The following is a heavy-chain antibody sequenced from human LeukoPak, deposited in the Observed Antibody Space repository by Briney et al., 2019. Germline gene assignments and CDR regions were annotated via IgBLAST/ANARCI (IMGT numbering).Heavy chain of an antibody. J-gene: IGHJ3*02. Sequence: SETLSLTCTVSGGSISSSNYYWGWIRQPPGKGLEWIGSIYYSGSTYYNPSLQSRVTISVDTSKNQFSLKLSSVTAADTAVYYCARDMLQGTYYYDSSGWADAFDIWGQGTMVTVSS. D-gene: IGHD3-22*01. CDR3: ARDMLQGTYYYDSSGWADAFDI. CDR1: GGSISSSNYY. V-gene: IGHV4-39*07. CDR2: IYYSGST.